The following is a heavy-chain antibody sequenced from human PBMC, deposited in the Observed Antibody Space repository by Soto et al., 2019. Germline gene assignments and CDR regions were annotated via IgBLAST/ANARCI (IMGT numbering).Heavy chain of an antibody. D-gene: IGHD3-9*01. CDR3: AKTRREPTYYDILIGKASSYYFDY. CDR1: GFTFSSYS. J-gene: IGHJ4*02. Sequence: GGSLRLSCAASGFTFSSYSMNWVRQAPGKGLEWVSSISSSSSYIYYADSVKGRFTISRDNAKNSLYLQMNSLRAEDTAVYYCAKTRREPTYYDILIGKASSYYFDYWGQGTLVTVSS. CDR2: ISSSSSYI. V-gene: IGHV3-21*01.